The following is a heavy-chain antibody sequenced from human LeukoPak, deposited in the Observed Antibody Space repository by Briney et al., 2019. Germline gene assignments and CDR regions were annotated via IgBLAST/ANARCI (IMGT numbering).Heavy chain of an antibody. J-gene: IGHJ4*02. Sequence: GGSLRLSCAASGFTFSSYEMNWVRQAPGKGLEWVSYISSSGSTIYYADSVKGRFTISRDNAKHSLYLQMNSLRAEDTAVYYCARDCRSGGSCKPDTQARFDYWGQGTLVTVSS. CDR1: GFTFSSYE. CDR3: ARDCRSGGSCKPDTQARFDY. V-gene: IGHV3-48*03. D-gene: IGHD2-15*01. CDR2: ISSSGSTI.